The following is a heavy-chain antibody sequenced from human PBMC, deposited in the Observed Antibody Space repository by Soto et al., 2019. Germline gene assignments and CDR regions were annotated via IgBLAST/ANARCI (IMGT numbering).Heavy chain of an antibody. Sequence: QVQLVQSGAEVKKPGASVKVSCKASGYTFTSYDINWVRLATGQGIEWMGWMNPNNGNTGYAQKCQGRVTMNRTTSINAAYMERSSLGSEDTAVHFFARQYYDFWSGYHYGMDVWGQGTTVTVSS. CDR1: GYTFTSYD. J-gene: IGHJ6*02. V-gene: IGHV1-8*01. D-gene: IGHD3-3*01. CDR3: ARQYYDFWSGYHYGMDV. CDR2: MNPNNGNT.